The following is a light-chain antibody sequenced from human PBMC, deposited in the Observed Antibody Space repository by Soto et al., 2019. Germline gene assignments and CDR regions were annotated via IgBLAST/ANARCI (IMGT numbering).Light chain of an antibody. J-gene: IGKJ2*01. CDR3: HQYDSLPYT. Sequence: DIQMTQSPSSLSASVGDRVTITCQASQDISNYLNWYQQKPGKVPQLLFHDAFNLEAGVPSRFSGSGSGTHFTFTISSLQPEDLATYYCHQYDSLPYTFGQGTKVEIK. CDR2: DAF. CDR1: QDISNY. V-gene: IGKV1-33*01.